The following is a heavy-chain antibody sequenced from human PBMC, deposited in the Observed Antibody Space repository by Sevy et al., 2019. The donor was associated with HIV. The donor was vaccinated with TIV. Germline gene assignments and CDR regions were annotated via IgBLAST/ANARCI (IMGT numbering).Heavy chain of an antibody. CDR2: IIPIFGTA. CDR1: GGTFSSYA. J-gene: IGHJ6*02. D-gene: IGHD3-10*01. CDR3: ANVNPYGSGSYTNYYYGMDV. Sequence: ASVKVSCKASGGTFSSYAISWVRQAPGQGVEWMGGIIPIFGTANYAQKFQGRVTITADESTSTAYMELSSLRSEDTAVYYCANVNPYGSGSYTNYYYGMDVWGQGTTVTVSS. V-gene: IGHV1-69*13.